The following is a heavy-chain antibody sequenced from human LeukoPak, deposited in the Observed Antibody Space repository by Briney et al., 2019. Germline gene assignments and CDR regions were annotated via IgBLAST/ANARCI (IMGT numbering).Heavy chain of an antibody. CDR3: LSHYYDGSGYYYFDY. V-gene: IGHV3-53*01. Sequence: GGSLRLSCAASGFTFSSYAMSWVRQAPGKGLEWVSVIYSGGSTHYADSVKGRFTISRDNSKNTLYLQMNSLRAEDTAVYYCLSHYYDGSGYYYFDYWGQGTLVTVSS. CDR2: IYSGGST. J-gene: IGHJ4*02. CDR1: GFTFSSYA. D-gene: IGHD3-22*01.